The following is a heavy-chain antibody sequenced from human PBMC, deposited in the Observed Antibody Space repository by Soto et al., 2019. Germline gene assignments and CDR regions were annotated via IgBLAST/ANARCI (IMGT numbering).Heavy chain of an antibody. Sequence: LRLSCAASGFTFSSYSMNWVRQAPGKGLEWVSSISSSSSYIYYADSVKGRFTISRDNAKNSLYLQMNSLRAEDTAVYYCARWKRLPLYYYGMDVWGQGTTVTVSS. V-gene: IGHV3-21*01. CDR2: ISSSSSYI. CDR3: ARWKRLPLYYYGMDV. J-gene: IGHJ6*02. CDR1: GFTFSSYS. D-gene: IGHD1-1*01.